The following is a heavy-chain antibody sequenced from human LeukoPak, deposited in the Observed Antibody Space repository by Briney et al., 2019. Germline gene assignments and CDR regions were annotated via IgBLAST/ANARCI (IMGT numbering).Heavy chain of an antibody. Sequence: GGSLRLSCAASGFTFSSYGMHWVRQAPGKGLEWVAVIWYDGSKKQYEDSVKGRFTISRDNSKNTLYLQMNSLRAEDTAVYYCAREGQSSGYSFDSWGQGTLVTVSS. CDR3: AREGQSSGYSFDS. J-gene: IGHJ4*02. CDR2: IWYDGSKK. CDR1: GFTFSSYG. V-gene: IGHV3-33*01. D-gene: IGHD3-22*01.